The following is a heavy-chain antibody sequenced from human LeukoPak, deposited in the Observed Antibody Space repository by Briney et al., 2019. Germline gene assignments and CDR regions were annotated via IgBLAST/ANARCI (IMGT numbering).Heavy chain of an antibody. CDR1: GFTFSSYE. Sequence: GGSLRLSCAASGFTFSSYEMNWVRQAPGKGLEWVSYISSSGSTIYYADSVKGRLTISRDNAKNSLYLQMNSLRAEDTAVYYCAKFLPTHIVVANYYFDYWGQGTLVTVSS. CDR3: AKFLPTHIVVANYYFDY. CDR2: ISSSGSTI. V-gene: IGHV3-48*03. J-gene: IGHJ4*02. D-gene: IGHD2-21*01.